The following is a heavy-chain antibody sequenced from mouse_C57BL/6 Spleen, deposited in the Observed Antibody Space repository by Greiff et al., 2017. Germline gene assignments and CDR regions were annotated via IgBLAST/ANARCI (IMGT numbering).Heavy chain of an antibody. V-gene: IGHV1-54*01. CDR1: GYAFTNYL. CDR3: ARTTTVVFDY. Sequence: QVQLQQSGAELVRPGTSVKVSCKASGYAFTNYLIEWVKQRPGQGLEWIGVINPGSGGTNYKEKFKGKATLTADKSSSTAYMQLSSLTSEDSAVYFCARTTTVVFDYWGQGTTLTVSS. D-gene: IGHD1-1*01. J-gene: IGHJ2*01. CDR2: INPGSGGT.